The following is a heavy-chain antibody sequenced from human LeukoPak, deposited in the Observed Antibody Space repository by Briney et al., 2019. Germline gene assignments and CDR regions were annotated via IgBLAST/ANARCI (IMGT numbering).Heavy chain of an antibody. CDR3: ASYGGTSRAFDY. V-gene: IGHV4-59*01. Sequence: SETLSLTCTASGGSFSSYYWSWIRQPPGKGLEWIGYIYYTGSTYYNPSLKSRVTISVDTSKNQFSLELSSLTAADTAVYYCASYGGTSRAFDYWGQGTLVTVSS. J-gene: IGHJ4*02. D-gene: IGHD1-26*01. CDR1: GGSFSSYY. CDR2: IYYTGST.